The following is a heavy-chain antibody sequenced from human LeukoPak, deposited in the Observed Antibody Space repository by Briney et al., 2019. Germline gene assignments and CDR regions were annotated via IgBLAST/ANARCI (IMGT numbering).Heavy chain of an antibody. CDR3: ARDFRNSYGPTSYYFDY. V-gene: IGHV3-7*04. CDR1: GFTFSNYL. D-gene: IGHD5-18*01. J-gene: IGHJ4*02. Sequence: GGSLRLSRAASGFTFSNYLMNWVRQAPGKGLEWVAHIKQDGSEMYSVDSVKGRYTLSRDNAKNSLYLQMNRLRAEDTAVYYCARDFRNSYGPTSYYFDYWGQGTLVTVSS. CDR2: IKQDGSEM.